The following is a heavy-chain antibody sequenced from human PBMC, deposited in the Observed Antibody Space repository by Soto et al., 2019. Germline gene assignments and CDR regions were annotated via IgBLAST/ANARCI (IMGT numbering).Heavy chain of an antibody. J-gene: IGHJ5*02. CDR3: AREVGYYDSSGSGPRTEHDWFDP. D-gene: IGHD3-22*01. CDR2: INPSGGST. Sequence: ASVKVSCKASGYTFTSYYMHWVRQAPGQGLEWMGIINPSGGSTSYAQKFQGRVTMTRDTSTSTVYMELSSLRSEDTAVYYCAREVGYYDSSGSGPRTEHDWFDPWGQRTLVTVSS. V-gene: IGHV1-46*01. CDR1: GYTFTSYY.